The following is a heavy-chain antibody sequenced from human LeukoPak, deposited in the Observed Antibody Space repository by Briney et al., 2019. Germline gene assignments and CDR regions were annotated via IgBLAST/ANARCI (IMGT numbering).Heavy chain of an antibody. J-gene: IGHJ4*02. CDR3: ARHTAAAGPIDF. CDR1: GYSFTRSW. V-gene: IGHV5-51*01. CDR2: VYPGDSDT. Sequence: GESLKTSCKGSGYSFTRSWIGWVRQMPGKGLEWMGIVYPGDSDTKYSPSFQGQVTISADKSITTAYLQWSSLKASDTAIYYCARHTAAAGPIDFWGQGTLVTVSS. D-gene: IGHD6-13*01.